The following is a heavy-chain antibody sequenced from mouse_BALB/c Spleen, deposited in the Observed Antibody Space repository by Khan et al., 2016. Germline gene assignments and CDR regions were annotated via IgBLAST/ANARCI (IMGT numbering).Heavy chain of an antibody. J-gene: IGHJ4*01. V-gene: IGHV3-8*02. Sequence: EVQLQESGPSLVKPSQTLSLTCSVTGDSITSGYWNWIRKFPGNKLEYMGYISYSGNTYYNPSLKSRISITRDTSKNQYYLQLNSVTTEDTATYYCARYLYYYCSTYDTMDYWGQGTSVTVSS. D-gene: IGHD1-1*01. CDR2: ISYSGNT. CDR1: GDSITSGY. CDR3: ARYLYYYCSTYDTMDY.